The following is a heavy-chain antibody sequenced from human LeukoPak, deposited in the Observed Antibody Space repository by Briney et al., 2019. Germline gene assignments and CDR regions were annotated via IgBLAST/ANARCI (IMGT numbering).Heavy chain of an antibody. D-gene: IGHD3-3*01. CDR3: ARRVDFWSGYPGFDP. V-gene: IGHV5-51*01. CDR2: IYPGDSDT. CDR1: GYSFTSYW. Sequence: GESLKISCKGSGYSFTSYWIGWVRQMPGKGLEWTGIIYPGDSDTRYSPSFQGQVTISADKSISTAYLQWSSLKASDTAMYYCARRVDFWSGYPGFDPWGQGTLVTVSS. J-gene: IGHJ5*02.